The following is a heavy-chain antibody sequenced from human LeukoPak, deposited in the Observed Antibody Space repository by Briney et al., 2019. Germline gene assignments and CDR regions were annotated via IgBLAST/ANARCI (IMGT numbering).Heavy chain of an antibody. CDR2: INNNGGST. CDR3: AMKMVTKGLLIRTDDFDF. D-gene: IGHD5-18*01. CDR1: GFIFSNYA. V-gene: IGHV3-64D*06. Sequence: GGSLRLSCAASGFIFSNYAMHWVRQAPGKGLEYVSGINNNGGSTQYADSVKGRFTISRDNSKNILYLQMSSLRADDTATYYCAMKMVTKGLLIRTDDFDFSCHGTLVIVSS. J-gene: IGHJ3*01.